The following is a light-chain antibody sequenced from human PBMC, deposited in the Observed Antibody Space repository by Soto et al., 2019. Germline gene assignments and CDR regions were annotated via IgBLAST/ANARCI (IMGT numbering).Light chain of an antibody. V-gene: IGKV1-9*01. Sequence: IRLTQPPSFLSASVGARVTITCRAGQGIGNYLAWYQRKPGKAPKLLIYTASTLQSGVPSRFSGSGSGTEFTLTISSLQPEDFATYYCQQLNSYPLTFGGGTKVEIK. CDR1: QGIGNY. CDR3: QQLNSYPLT. J-gene: IGKJ4*01. CDR2: TAS.